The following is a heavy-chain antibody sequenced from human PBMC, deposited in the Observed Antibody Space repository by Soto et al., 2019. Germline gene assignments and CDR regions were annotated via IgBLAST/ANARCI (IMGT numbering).Heavy chain of an antibody. V-gene: IGHV3-9*01. CDR1: GLNFDDFA. Sequence: EVQLVESGGRLVQPGRSLRLSCVGTGLNFDDFAMHWVRQAPGKGLEWVSGITWNSRVLAYADSVKGRFTISRDNARNSLYLQMDSLRDEDTPLYYCAEGRYDFWSLYYFDSWGQGTLVTVSS. CDR2: ITWNSRVL. J-gene: IGHJ4*02. D-gene: IGHD3-3*01. CDR3: AEGRYDFWSLYYFDS.